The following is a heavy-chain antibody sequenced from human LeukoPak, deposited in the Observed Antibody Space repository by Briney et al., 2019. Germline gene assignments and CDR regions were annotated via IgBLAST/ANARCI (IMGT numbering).Heavy chain of an antibody. CDR1: GGSINDRSYY. V-gene: IGHV4-39*01. CDR3: ASAYCDTAICFTGSFDP. J-gene: IGHJ5*02. CDR2: FSYTGIT. D-gene: IGHD2-21*01. Sequence: PSETLSLACAVAGGSINDRSYYWGWVRQPPGKGLECIGTFSYTGITYYNPSLRSRATISADTSKNQVSPKLTSVTAADTAVYYCASAYCDTAICFTGSFDPWGQGTLVTVSS.